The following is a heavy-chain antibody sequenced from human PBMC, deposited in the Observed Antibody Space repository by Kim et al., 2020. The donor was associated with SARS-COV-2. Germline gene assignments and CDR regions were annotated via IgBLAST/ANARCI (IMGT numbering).Heavy chain of an antibody. CDR2: TYYRSKWYI. J-gene: IGHJ3*02. Sequence: SQTLSLTCVISGDSVSGDSGGWNWIRQSSSRGLEWLGRTYYRSKWYIDYAVSVKSRITINPDTSKNQFSLQLNSVTPEDTAMYYCARGSAFDIWGQGTMVTVSS. V-gene: IGHV6-1*01. CDR1: GDSVSGDSGG. CDR3: ARGSAFDI.